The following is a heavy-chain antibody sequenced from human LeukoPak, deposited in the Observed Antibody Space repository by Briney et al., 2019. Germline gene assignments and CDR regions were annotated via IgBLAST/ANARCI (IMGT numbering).Heavy chain of an antibody. D-gene: IGHD6-6*01. CDR1: GFTFSSYA. V-gene: IGHV3-23*01. CDR3: AKEPRYSSSNYYYYYMDV. CDR2: ISGSGDST. Sequence: GGSLRLSCAASGFTFSSYAMTWVRQAPGKGLEWVSGISGSGDSTYYAGSVKGRFTISRDNSKKTLYLQMNSLRAEDTAVYYCAKEPRYSSSNYYYYYMDVWGKGITVTVSS. J-gene: IGHJ6*03.